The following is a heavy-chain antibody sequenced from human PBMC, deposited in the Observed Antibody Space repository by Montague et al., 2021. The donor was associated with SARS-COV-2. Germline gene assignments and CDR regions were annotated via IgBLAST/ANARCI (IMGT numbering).Heavy chain of an antibody. D-gene: IGHD3-3*01. CDR3: ANMGVGRITSFGVVSRGGLDY. CDR1: GGSISSSSYY. J-gene: IGHJ4*02. V-gene: IGHV4-39*01. CDR2: IYYSGNT. Sequence: SETLSLTCTVSGGSISSSSYYWGWIRQPPGKGLEWIGNIYYSGNTYYNPSLKSRVTISVDTSKNQFSLKLSSVTAADTAGYYCANMGVGRITSFGVVSRGGLDYWGQGTLVTVSS.